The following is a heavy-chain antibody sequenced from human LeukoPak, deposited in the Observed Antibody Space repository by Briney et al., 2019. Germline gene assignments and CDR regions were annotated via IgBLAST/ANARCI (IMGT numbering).Heavy chain of an antibody. CDR1: GYTFTGYY. CDR2: INPNSGGT. V-gene: IGHV1-2*02. D-gene: IGHD1-26*01. J-gene: IGHJ4*02. Sequence: GASVKVSCKASGYTFTGYYMHWVRQAPGQRLEWMGWINPNSGGTNYAQMFQGRVTMNRDTSISTAYMELSRLRYDDTSVYYCARGVGSGSYSPFDFWGQGTLVIVSS. CDR3: ARGVGSGSYSPFDF.